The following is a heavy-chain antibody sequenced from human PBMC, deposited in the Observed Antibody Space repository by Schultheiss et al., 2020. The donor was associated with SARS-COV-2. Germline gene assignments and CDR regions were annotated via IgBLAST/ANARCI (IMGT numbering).Heavy chain of an antibody. D-gene: IGHD1-26*01. CDR2: INSDGSST. V-gene: IGHV3-74*01. CDR1: GFTFSSYA. J-gene: IGHJ4*02. Sequence: GESLKISCAASGFTFSSYAMHWVRQAPGKGLEWVSRINSDGSSTSYADSVKGRFTISRDNAKNTLYLQMNSLRAEDTAVYYCARAGVGDFDYWGQGTLVTVSS. CDR3: ARAGVGDFDY.